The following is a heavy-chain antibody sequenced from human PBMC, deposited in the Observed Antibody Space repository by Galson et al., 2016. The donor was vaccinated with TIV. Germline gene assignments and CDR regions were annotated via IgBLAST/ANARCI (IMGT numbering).Heavy chain of an antibody. V-gene: IGHV1-24*01. D-gene: IGHD3-10*01. J-gene: IGHJ4*02. CDR2: FAPEDDEI. Sequence: SVKVSCKVSGYSLSDLSMHWVRQAPGRGLAWMGGFAPEDDEIIYEEKFQGRVTMTEDTSTDTAFMELSSLRSEDTAVYYCATSLRGDSMVRGIRSLYFDYWGQGTLVTVSS. CDR1: GYSLSDLS. CDR3: ATSLRGDSMVRGIRSLYFDY.